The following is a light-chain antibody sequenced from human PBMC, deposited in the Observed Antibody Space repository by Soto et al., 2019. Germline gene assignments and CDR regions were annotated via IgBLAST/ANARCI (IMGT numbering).Light chain of an antibody. J-gene: IGKJ1*01. CDR2: GAS. V-gene: IGKV3-15*01. CDR3: QQYGSSRT. CDR1: QSVGTN. Sequence: EIVMTQSPATLSVSPGERATLSCRASQSVGTNLAWSQQKPGQAPRLLIYGASTRATGIPARFSGSGSGTEFTLTISRLEPEDFAVYYCQQYGSSRTVGQGTKVDIK.